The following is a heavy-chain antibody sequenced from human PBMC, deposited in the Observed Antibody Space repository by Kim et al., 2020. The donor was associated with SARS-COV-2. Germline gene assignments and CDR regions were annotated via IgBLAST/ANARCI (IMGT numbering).Heavy chain of an antibody. CDR2: ISSSGSTI. D-gene: IGHD1-1*01. Sequence: GGSLRLSCAASGFTFSDYYMSWIRQAPGKGLEWVSYISSSGSTIYYADPVKGRFTISRDNAKNSLYLQMNSLRAEDTAVYYCARVRRDRAEHSFRDYYYYYMDVWGKGTTVTVSS. CDR1: GFTFSDYY. V-gene: IGHV3-11*01. CDR3: ARVRRDRAEHSFRDYYYYYMDV. J-gene: IGHJ6*03.